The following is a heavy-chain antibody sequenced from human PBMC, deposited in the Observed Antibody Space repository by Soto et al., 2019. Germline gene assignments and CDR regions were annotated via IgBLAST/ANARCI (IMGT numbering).Heavy chain of an antibody. V-gene: IGHV1-24*01. Sequence: ASVKVSCKVSGYTLTELSMHWVRQAPGKGLEWMGGFDPEDGETIYAQKFQGRVTMTEDTSTDTAYMELSSLRSEDTAVYYCATDPKGDYPRLTSGWWDWGQGTLVTVSS. CDR2: FDPEDGET. CDR3: ATDPKGDYPRLTSGWWD. D-gene: IGHD6-19*01. J-gene: IGHJ4*02. CDR1: GYTLTELS.